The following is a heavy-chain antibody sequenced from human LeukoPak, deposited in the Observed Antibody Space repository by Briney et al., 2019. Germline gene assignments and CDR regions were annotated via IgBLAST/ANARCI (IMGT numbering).Heavy chain of an antibody. V-gene: IGHV4-34*01. CDR1: GGSFSGYY. D-gene: IGHD6-13*01. CDR2: INHSGSA. Sequence: PSETLSLTCAVYGGSFSGYYWSWIRQPPGKGLEWIGEINHSGSANYNPSLKSRVTISVDTSKNQFSLKLSSVTAADTAVYYCASLRTHSRYSSSWYPAFFFDYWGQGTLVTVSS. CDR3: ASLRTHSRYSSSWYPAFFFDY. J-gene: IGHJ4*02.